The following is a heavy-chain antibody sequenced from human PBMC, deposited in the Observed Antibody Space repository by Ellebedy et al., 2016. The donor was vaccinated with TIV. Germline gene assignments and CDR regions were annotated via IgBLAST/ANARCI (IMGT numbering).Heavy chain of an antibody. V-gene: IGHV3-74*01. CDR3: ARGRPHGMDV. Sequence: GESLKISCAASGFTFSSYWMCWVRQAPEKGLGWVSRISSDGSSTIYADSVKGRFTISGDNAKNTLYLQMKSLRGEDTAVYYCARGRPHGMDVWGQGTTVTVSS. CDR2: ISSDGSST. CDR1: GFTFSSYW. J-gene: IGHJ6*02.